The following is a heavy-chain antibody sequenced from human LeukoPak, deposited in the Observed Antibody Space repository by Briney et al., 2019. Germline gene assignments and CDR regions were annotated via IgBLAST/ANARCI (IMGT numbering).Heavy chain of an antibody. CDR1: GGSFSGYY. V-gene: IGHV4-34*01. D-gene: IGHD3-22*01. Sequence: SETLSLTCAVYGGSFSGYYWSWIRQPPGKGLEWIGEINHSGSTNYNPSLKSRVTISVDTSKNQFSLKLSSVTAADTAVYYCARGPRRITMIVVVTYAFDIWGQGTMVTVSP. CDR3: ARGPRRITMIVVVTYAFDI. CDR2: INHSGST. J-gene: IGHJ3*02.